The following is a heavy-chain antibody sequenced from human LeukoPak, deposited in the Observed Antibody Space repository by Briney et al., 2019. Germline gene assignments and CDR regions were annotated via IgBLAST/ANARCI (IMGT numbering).Heavy chain of an antibody. Sequence: SVKVSCKASGGTFSSYAISWVRQAPGQGLEWMGGIIPIFGTANYAQKFQGRVTITADESTSTAYMELSSLRSEDTAVYYCARGPARGALSGCYYYYYGMDVWGQGTTVTVSS. D-gene: IGHD3-9*01. J-gene: IGHJ6*02. CDR2: IIPIFGTA. CDR1: GGTFSSYA. CDR3: ARGPARGALSGCYYYYYGMDV. V-gene: IGHV1-69*13.